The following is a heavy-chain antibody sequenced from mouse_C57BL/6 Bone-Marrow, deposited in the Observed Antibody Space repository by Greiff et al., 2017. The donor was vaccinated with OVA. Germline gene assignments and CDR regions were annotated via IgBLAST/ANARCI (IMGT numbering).Heavy chain of an antibody. CDR2: ISGGGGNT. CDR3: ARTYDYDGGYAMDY. V-gene: IGHV5-9*01. D-gene: IGHD2-4*01. Sequence: EVQLVESGGGLVKPGGSLKLSCAASGFTFSSYTMSWVRQTPEKRLEWVATISGGGGNTYYPDSVKGRFTISRDNAKNTLYLQMSSLRSEDTALYYCARTYDYDGGYAMDYWGQGTSVTVSS. J-gene: IGHJ4*01. CDR1: GFTFSSYT.